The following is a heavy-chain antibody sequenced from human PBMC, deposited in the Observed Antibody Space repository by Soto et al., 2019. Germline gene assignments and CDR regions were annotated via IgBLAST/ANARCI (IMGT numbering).Heavy chain of an antibody. J-gene: IGHJ6*02. CDR3: ARTWRPYYHYGMDV. Sequence: QVQLVESGGGVVQPGRSLRLSCAASGFTFSSYAMHWVRQAPGKGLEWVAVISYDGSNKYYADSVKGRFTISRDNSKNMLYLQMNSLRAEDTAVYYCARTWRPYYHYGMDVWGQGTTVTVSS. CDR1: GFTFSSYA. CDR2: ISYDGSNK. D-gene: IGHD3-3*01. V-gene: IGHV3-30-3*01.